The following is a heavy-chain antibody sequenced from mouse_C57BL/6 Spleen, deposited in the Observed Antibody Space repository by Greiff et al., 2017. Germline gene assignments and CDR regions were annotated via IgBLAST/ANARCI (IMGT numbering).Heavy chain of an antibody. CDR3: ASTYFGSSYRYFDV. V-gene: IGHV1-7*01. Sequence: VQLQQSGAELAKPGASVKLSCKASGYTFTSYWMHWVKQRPGQGLEWIGYINPSSGYTKYNQKFKDKATLTVDKSSSTAYMQLSSLPYEDSADYYCASTYFGSSYRYFDVWGTGTTVTVSS. CDR2: INPSSGYT. D-gene: IGHD1-1*01. J-gene: IGHJ1*03. CDR1: GYTFTSYW.